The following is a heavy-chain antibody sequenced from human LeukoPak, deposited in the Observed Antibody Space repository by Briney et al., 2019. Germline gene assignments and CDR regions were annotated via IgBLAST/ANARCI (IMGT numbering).Heavy chain of an antibody. Sequence: RPGGSLRLSCAASGFTFSSYAMSWVRQAPGKGLEWVSAIRGSGDRTHYADSVKGRFTISRDNSKNTLYLQMNSLRVEDTAVYYCAKDSGNYSPGGFDYWGQGALVTVSS. D-gene: IGHD1-26*01. V-gene: IGHV3-23*01. CDR1: GFTFSSYA. J-gene: IGHJ4*02. CDR2: IRGSGDRT. CDR3: AKDSGNYSPGGFDY.